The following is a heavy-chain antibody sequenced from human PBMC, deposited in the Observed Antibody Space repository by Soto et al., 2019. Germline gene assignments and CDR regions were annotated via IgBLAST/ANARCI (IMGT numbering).Heavy chain of an antibody. Sequence: EVQLVESGGGLIQPGGSLRLSCAVSGFTVKANYMSWVRQAPGKGLEWVSVIYSGGTTYYADSVKGRFIISRDISKNAQYLQMNFLRAEAATVYYCDGSGYWGQGTLVTVSS. CDR3: DGSGY. J-gene: IGHJ4*02. CDR2: IYSGGTT. D-gene: IGHD5-12*01. CDR1: GFTVKANY. V-gene: IGHV3-53*01.